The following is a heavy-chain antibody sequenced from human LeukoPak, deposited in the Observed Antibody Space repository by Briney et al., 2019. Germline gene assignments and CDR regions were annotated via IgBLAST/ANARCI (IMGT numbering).Heavy chain of an antibody. CDR3: AKDQVVVITLPLDY. V-gene: IGHV3-23*01. D-gene: IGHD3-22*01. J-gene: IGHJ4*02. Sequence: GGSLRLSCAASGFTFSSYAMSWVRQAPGKGLEWVSGISGSGGSTYYAGSVKGRFTISRDNSKNTLYLQMNSLRAEDTAVYYCAKDQVVVITLPLDYWGQGTLVTVSS. CDR2: ISGSGGST. CDR1: GFTFSSYA.